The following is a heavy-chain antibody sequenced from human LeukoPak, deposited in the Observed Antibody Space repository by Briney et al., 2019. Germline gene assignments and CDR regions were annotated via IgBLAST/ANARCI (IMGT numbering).Heavy chain of an antibody. V-gene: IGHV1-18*01. CDR3: ARDVVHTVTTLDY. Sequence: ASVTVSCKASGYKFNMFGISWVRQAPGQGLEWMGWISAQNGNTNYAEKLRGRVTMSTDTFTSTAYIEVRNLRSDDTAMYYCARDVVHTVTTLDYWGQGTLVTVSS. D-gene: IGHD4-17*01. J-gene: IGHJ4*02. CDR2: ISAQNGNT. CDR1: GYKFNMFG.